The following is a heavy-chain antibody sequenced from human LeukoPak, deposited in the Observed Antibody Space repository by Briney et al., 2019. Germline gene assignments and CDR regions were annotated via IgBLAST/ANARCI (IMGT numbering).Heavy chain of an antibody. CDR2: LSWYSGSI. D-gene: IGHD3-10*01. CDR1: GFTFDDYA. CDR3: AKDVLLVSGSGSYCDY. Sequence: GGSLRLSCAASGFTFDDYAMHWVRQAPAKGLEGVSGLSWYSGSIGYAASVKGRFTISRDKDQNSLYLQMNSLRAEDTALYYCAKDVLLVSGSGSYCDYWGQGTLVTVSS. V-gene: IGHV3-9*01. J-gene: IGHJ4*02.